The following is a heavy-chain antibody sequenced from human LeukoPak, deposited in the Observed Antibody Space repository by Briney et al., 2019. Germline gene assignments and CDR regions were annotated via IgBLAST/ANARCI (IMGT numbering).Heavy chain of an antibody. CDR1: GYSFASYW. CDR2: IYPGDSDT. J-gene: IGHJ3*02. V-gene: IGHV5-51*01. CDR3: AAGIVVAADAFDI. D-gene: IGHD2-15*01. Sequence: GESLKISCKGSGYSFASYWFGWVRQMPGKGLEWMGIIYPGDSDTRYSPSFQGQVTFSADKSISTAYLQWSSLKASDTAMYYCAAGIVVAADAFDICGQGTMVTVSS.